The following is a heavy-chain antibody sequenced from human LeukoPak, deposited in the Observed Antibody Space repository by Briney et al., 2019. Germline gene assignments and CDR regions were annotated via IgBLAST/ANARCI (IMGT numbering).Heavy chain of an antibody. Sequence: GGSLRLSCATSGFTFNTNAMSWVRQAPGNGLEWVSTIGNTETFYADSVTGRFTISRDNSKNTVYLHMNSLRVEDTAVYYCAKDWIQFNRVFDCFDSWGQGTLVTVSS. J-gene: IGHJ4*02. CDR1: GFTFNTNA. D-gene: IGHD2-21*01. CDR2: IGNTET. V-gene: IGHV3-23*01. CDR3: AKDWIQFNRVFDCFDS.